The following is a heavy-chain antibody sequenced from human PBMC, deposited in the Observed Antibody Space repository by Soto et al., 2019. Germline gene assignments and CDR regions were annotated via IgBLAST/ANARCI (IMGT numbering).Heavy chain of an antibody. Sequence: SETLSLTCTVSGGSISSGGYSCNWIRQPPGKGLEWIGYIYHSGSTYYNPSLKSRVTISVDRSKNQFSLKLSSVTAADTAVYYCARGMTTVTTFDYWGQGPLVTVPS. J-gene: IGHJ4*02. V-gene: IGHV4-30-2*01. CDR3: ARGMTTVTTFDY. D-gene: IGHD4-17*01. CDR2: IYHSGST. CDR1: GGSISSGGYS.